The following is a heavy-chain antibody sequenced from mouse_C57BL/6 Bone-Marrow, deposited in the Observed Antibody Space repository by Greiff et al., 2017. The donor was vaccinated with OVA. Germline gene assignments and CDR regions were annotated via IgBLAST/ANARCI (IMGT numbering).Heavy chain of an antibody. D-gene: IGHD1-1*01. CDR3: ARHYGSSYGFAY. CDR2: ISSGGSYT. V-gene: IGHV5-6*01. Sequence: EVKVVESGGDLVKPGGSLKLSCAASGFTFSSYGMSWVRQTPDKRLEWVATISSGGSYTYYPDSVKGRFTISRDNAKNTLYLQMSSLKSEDTAMYYCARHYGSSYGFAYWGQGTLVTVSA. CDR1: GFTFSSYG. J-gene: IGHJ3*01.